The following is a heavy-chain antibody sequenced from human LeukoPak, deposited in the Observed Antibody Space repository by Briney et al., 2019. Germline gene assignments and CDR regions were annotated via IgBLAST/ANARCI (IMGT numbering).Heavy chain of an antibody. CDR3: ARLVLRFLEWPRGYFDY. V-gene: IGHV4-39*01. CDR2: IYHSGST. D-gene: IGHD3-3*01. J-gene: IGHJ4*02. CDR1: GGSISTSSYY. Sequence: SETLSLTCTASGGSISTSSYYWSWIRQPPGKGLEWPGSIYHSGSTYDNPSLKSQVTISVDTSKNQFSLKLSSVTAADTAVYYCARLVLRFLEWPRGYFDYWGQGTLVTVSS.